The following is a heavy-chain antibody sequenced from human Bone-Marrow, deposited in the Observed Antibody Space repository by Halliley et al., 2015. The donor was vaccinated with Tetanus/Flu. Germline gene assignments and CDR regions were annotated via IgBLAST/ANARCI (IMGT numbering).Heavy chain of an antibody. Sequence: WISYISASGVYTDYADSGKGRFTISRDSATKSVDLRMNTLRVEDTAVYYCARALFGAVNWFDPWGQGTLVTVSS. CDR3: ARALFGAVNWFDP. D-gene: IGHD3-3*01. J-gene: IGHJ5*02. CDR2: ISASGVYT. V-gene: IGHV3-11*03.